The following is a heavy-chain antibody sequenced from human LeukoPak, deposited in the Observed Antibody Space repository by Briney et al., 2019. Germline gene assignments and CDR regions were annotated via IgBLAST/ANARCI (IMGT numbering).Heavy chain of an antibody. CDR3: AKDHPIFGVVIGAFDI. V-gene: IGHV3-23*01. D-gene: IGHD3-3*01. CDR2: ISPSGGIT. J-gene: IGHJ3*02. Sequence: TGGTLRLSCAASGFTFSSHGMNWVRQAPGKGLEWVSGISPSGGITYYTDSVKGRFTISRDNSKNTLYLQMNSLRAEDTAVYYCAKDHPIFGVVIGAFDIWGQGTMVTVSS. CDR1: GFTFSSHG.